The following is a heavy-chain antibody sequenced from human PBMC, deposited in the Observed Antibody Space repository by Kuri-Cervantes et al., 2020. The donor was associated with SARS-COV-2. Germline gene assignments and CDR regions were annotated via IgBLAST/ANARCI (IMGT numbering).Heavy chain of an antibody. CDR1: GYTFTSYD. CDR3: ARGGLGITIFGVVTNSNYYYYYMDV. Sequence: ASVKVSCKASGYTFTSYDINWVRQATGQGLEWMGWMNPNSGNTGYAQKFQGRVTMTRNTSISTAYMKLSSLRSEDTAVYYCARGGLGITIFGVVTNSNYYYYYMDVWGKGTTVTVSS. J-gene: IGHJ6*03. D-gene: IGHD3-3*01. CDR2: MNPNSGNT. V-gene: IGHV1-8*01.